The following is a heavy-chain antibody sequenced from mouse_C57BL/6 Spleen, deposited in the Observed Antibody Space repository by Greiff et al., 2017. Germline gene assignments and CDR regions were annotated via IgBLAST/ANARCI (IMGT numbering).Heavy chain of an antibody. CDR2: INPNNGGT. D-gene: IGHD1-1*01. CDR1: GYTFTDYN. V-gene: IGHV1-18*01. Sequence: EVQLQQSGPELVKPGASVKIPCKASGYTFTDYNMDWVKQSHGKSLEWIGDINPNNGGTIYNQKFKGKATLTVDKSTSTANMELRSLTSEDTAVYYCARSDYYGSSDFGYWGQGPTLTVST. J-gene: IGHJ2*01. CDR3: ARSDYYGSSDFGY.